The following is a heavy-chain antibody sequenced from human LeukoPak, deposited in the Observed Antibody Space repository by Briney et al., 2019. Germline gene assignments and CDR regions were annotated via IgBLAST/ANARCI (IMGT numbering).Heavy chain of an antibody. J-gene: IGHJ4*02. D-gene: IGHD3-10*01. CDR1: GFTVDSNY. Sequence: GGSLRLSCAASGFTVDSNYLSWVRQAPGKGLEWVSTIYTGGNTYYADSVKGRFTISRDNSKNTLYLQMNSLRAEDTAVYYCAKGPMYYYGSGSYDDYWGQGTLVTVSS. CDR2: IYTGGNT. V-gene: IGHV3-53*01. CDR3: AKGPMYYYGSGSYDDY.